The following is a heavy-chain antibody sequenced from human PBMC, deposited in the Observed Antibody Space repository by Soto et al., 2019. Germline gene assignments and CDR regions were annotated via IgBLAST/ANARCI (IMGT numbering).Heavy chain of an antibody. CDR1: GGSISSGDYY. V-gene: IGHV4-30-4*01. Sequence: SETLSLTCTVSGGSISSGDYYWSWIRQPPGKGLEWIGYIYYSGSTYYNPSLKSRVTISVDTSKNQFSLKLSSVTAADTAVYYCARVGYYDHGDFDIWGQGTMVTVSS. CDR2: IYYSGST. CDR3: ARVGYYDHGDFDI. J-gene: IGHJ3*02. D-gene: IGHD3-22*01.